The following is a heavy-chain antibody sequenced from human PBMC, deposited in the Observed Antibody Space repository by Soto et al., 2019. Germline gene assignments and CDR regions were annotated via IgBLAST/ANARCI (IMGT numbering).Heavy chain of an antibody. Sequence: QLQLQESGPGLVKPSETLSLTCTVSGGSISSSSYYWGWIRQPPGKVLEWIGSIYYSGSTYYNPSLKSRVTISVDTSKNQFSLKLSSVTAADTAVYYCARGRITIFGVSWFDPWGQGTLVTVSS. CDR1: GGSISSSSYY. D-gene: IGHD3-3*01. CDR2: IYYSGST. CDR3: ARGRITIFGVSWFDP. V-gene: IGHV4-39*01. J-gene: IGHJ5*02.